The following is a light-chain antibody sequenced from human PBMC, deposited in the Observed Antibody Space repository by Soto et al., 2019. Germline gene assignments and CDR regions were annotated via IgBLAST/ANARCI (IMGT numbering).Light chain of an antibody. CDR1: SSDIGSYDR. Sequence: QSALTRPASVSGSPGQSITISCTGTSSDIGSYDRVSWYQRHPGKAPKLMIYEDTRRPSGISNRFSGSKSGYTASLTISGLQAEDEADYYCCSYAGSHIFAVFGGGTKLTVL. CDR2: EDT. J-gene: IGLJ2*01. V-gene: IGLV2-23*02. CDR3: CSYAGSHIFAV.